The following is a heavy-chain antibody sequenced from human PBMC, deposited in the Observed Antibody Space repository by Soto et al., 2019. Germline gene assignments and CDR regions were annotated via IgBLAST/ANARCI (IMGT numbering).Heavy chain of an antibody. CDR2: TYYSGST. CDR3: ARDQGGYVLMVYSEGFAF. J-gene: IGHJ5*01. CDR1: GGSISSGEYY. V-gene: IGHV4-30-4*01. D-gene: IGHD2-8*01. Sequence: SETLSLTCTVSGGSISSGEYYWSWIRQPQGKGLEWIGYTYYSGSTYYNPSLKSRVTISVDTSKNQFSLKLSSVTAADTAVYYCARDQGGYVLMVYSEGFAFWDQGTLVTVSS.